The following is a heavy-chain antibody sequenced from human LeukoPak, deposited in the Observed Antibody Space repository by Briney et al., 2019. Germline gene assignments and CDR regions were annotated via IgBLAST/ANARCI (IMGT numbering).Heavy chain of an antibody. V-gene: IGHV3-30*04. Sequence: GGSLRLSCAASGCTFSSYAMHWVRQPPGKGLEWVADISYDGSNKYHADSVKGRFTISRDNSKNTLYLQMNSLRGEDTAVFYCARPQAYYAAQFDYWGQGTLVTVSS. J-gene: IGHJ4*02. CDR2: ISYDGSNK. CDR3: ARPQAYYAAQFDY. D-gene: IGHD3-22*01. CDR1: GCTFSSYA.